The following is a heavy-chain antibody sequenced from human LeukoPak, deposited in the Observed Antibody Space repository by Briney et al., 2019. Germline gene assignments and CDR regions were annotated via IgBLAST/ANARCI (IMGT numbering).Heavy chain of an antibody. CDR3: ARLNVLDSSVLHHFDH. CDR1: GGSISSDY. CDR2: IYASGST. D-gene: IGHD6-13*01. V-gene: IGHV4-4*07. J-gene: IGHJ4*02. Sequence: SETLSLTCTVSGGSISSDYWSWIRQPAGKGLEWIGRIYASGSTNYNPSLKSRVTMSVDTSKNHFSLKLNSVTAADTAVYYCARLNVLDSSVLHHFDHWGQGTLVTVSS.